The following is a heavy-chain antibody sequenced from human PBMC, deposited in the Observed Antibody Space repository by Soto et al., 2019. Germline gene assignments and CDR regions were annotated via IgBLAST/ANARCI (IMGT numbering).Heavy chain of an antibody. V-gene: IGHV3-23*01. Sequence: GGSLRLSCAASGFTFSSYAMSWVRQAPGKGLEWVSAISGSGGSTYYADSVKGRFTISRDNSKNTLYPQMNSLRAEDTAVYYCAKDLSTSRTGTTSPNYYYYGMDVWGQGTTVTVSS. D-gene: IGHD1-7*01. CDR3: AKDLSTSRTGTTSPNYYYYGMDV. CDR2: ISGSGGST. CDR1: GFTFSSYA. J-gene: IGHJ6*02.